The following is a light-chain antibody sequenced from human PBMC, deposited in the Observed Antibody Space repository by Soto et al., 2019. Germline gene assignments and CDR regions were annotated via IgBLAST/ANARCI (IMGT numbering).Light chain of an antibody. CDR2: GAP. J-gene: IGKJ2*01. V-gene: IGKV3-20*01. CDR1: ESVRNNS. CDR3: HHYGYGADT. Sequence: ELILTQSPGTLSLSPGERATLSCRASESVRNNSLAWYQQHPGQAHRLLIFGAPSRATGIPDRFTGTGSGSDCSLTISRLEPDDSAVYFCHHYGYGADTFGQGTKLEIK.